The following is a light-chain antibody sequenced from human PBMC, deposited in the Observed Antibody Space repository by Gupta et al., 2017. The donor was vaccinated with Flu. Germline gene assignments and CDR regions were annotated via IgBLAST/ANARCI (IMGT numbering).Light chain of an antibody. J-gene: IGLJ2*01. CDR3: SASDDSRKDLFV. V-gene: IGLV1-47*02. Sequence: VTISCSGSSSNIGGSYVFCYHHHPASATPLLLFFYNDRPYGVPARFSFSTSGSSTSAATTALHSEDEADYYCSASDDSRKDLFVFGRGTKLTVL. CDR1: SSNIGGSY. CDR2: FYN.